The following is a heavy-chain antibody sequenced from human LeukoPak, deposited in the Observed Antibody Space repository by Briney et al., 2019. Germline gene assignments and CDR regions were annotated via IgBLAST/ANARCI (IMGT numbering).Heavy chain of an antibody. V-gene: IGHV3-49*04. CDR2: IRSKTFGGTP. Sequence: GGSLRLSCTGSGFTFGDFAMSWVRQAPGKELEWVGFIRSKTFGGTPEYAASVKGRFTISRDDSKSITYLQMNSLKAEDTAVYYCTRDLPSGGSVVGCDYWGQGTLVTVSS. J-gene: IGHJ4*02. CDR1: GFTFGDFA. D-gene: IGHD2-15*01. CDR3: TRDLPSGGSVVGCDY.